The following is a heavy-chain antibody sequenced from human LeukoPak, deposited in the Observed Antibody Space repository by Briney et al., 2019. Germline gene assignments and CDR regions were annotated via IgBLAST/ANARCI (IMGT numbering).Heavy chain of an antibody. Sequence: GESLKISCKGSGYSFNSYWIGWVRQMPGKGLEWMGIIYPGDSDTRYSPSFQGQVTISADKSISTAYLQWSSLKASDTAMYYCARQAYSSGWYPPRYFDYWGQGTLVTVSS. CDR3: ARQAYSSGWYPPRYFDY. V-gene: IGHV5-51*01. D-gene: IGHD6-19*01. CDR2: IYPGDSDT. J-gene: IGHJ4*02. CDR1: GYSFNSYW.